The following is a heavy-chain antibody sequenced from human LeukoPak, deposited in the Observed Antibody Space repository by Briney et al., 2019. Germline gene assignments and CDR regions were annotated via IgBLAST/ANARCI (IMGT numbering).Heavy chain of an antibody. CDR2: INPTGGST. CDR1: EDTFTRHY. CDR3: ARTAARRFDY. V-gene: IGHV1-46*01. J-gene: IGHJ4*02. Sequence: ASVKVSCKASEDTFTRHYMHWVRQAPGQGLEWMGIINPTGGSTTYAQKFQGRVTMTRDTSTSTVYMELSSLRSDDTAVYYCARTAARRFDYWGQGTLVTVSS. D-gene: IGHD6-6*01.